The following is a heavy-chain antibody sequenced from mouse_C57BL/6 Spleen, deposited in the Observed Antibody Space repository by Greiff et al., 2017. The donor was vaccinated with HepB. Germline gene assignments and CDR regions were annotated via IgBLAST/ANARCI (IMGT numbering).Heavy chain of an antibody. D-gene: IGHD1-1*01. Sequence: QVHVKQSGAELARPGASVKLSCKASGYTFTSYGISWVKQRTGQGLEWIGEIYPRSGNTYYNEKFKGKATLTADKSSSTAYMELRSLTSEDSAVYFCAFLYYYGSSYPWFAYWGQGTLVTVSA. V-gene: IGHV1-81*01. CDR3: AFLYYYGSSYPWFAY. J-gene: IGHJ3*01. CDR1: GYTFTSYG. CDR2: IYPRSGNT.